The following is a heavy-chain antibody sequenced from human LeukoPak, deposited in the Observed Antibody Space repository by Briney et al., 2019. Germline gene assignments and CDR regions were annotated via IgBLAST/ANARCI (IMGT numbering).Heavy chain of an antibody. J-gene: IGHJ4*02. Sequence: ASVKASCKASGYTFTGYYMHWVRQAPGQGLEWMGWINPNSGGTNYAQKFQGRVTMTRDTSISTAYMELSRLRSDDTAVYYCARVRIAVAGRAIDYWGQGTLVTVSS. CDR3: ARVRIAVAGRAIDY. CDR2: INPNSGGT. CDR1: GYTFTGYY. V-gene: IGHV1-2*02. D-gene: IGHD6-19*01.